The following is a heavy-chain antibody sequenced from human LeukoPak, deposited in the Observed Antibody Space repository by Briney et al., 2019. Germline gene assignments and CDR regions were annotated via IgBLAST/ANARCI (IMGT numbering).Heavy chain of an antibody. CDR2: IKQDGSER. D-gene: IGHD1-26*01. Sequence: PGGSLRLSCAASGFTFSSYWMSWVRQAPGKGLEWVANIKQDGSERYYVDSVKGRFTISRDNAENSVFLQMNSLRAEDTAVYYCARDPNLYSGTYDTHWGQGTLVTVSS. CDR3: ARDPNLYSGTYDTH. J-gene: IGHJ4*02. V-gene: IGHV3-7*03. CDR1: GFTFSSYW.